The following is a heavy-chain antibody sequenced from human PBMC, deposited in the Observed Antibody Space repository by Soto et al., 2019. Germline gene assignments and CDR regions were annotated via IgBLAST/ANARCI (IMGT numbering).Heavy chain of an antibody. V-gene: IGHV1-3*01. CDR2: INAGNGNT. CDR3: ARGPGYCSSTSCYRRRDYYMDV. J-gene: IGHJ6*03. Sequence: QVQLVQSGAEVKKPGASVKVSCKASGYTFTSYAMHWVRQAPGQRLEWMGWINAGNGNTKYSQKFQGRVTITRDTSASTAYMKLSSLRSEDTAVYYCARGPGYCSSTSCYRRRDYYMDVWGKGTTVTVSS. D-gene: IGHD2-2*01. CDR1: GYTFTSYA.